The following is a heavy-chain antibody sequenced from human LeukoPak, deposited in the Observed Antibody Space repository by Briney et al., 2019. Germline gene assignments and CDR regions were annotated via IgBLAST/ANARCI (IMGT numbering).Heavy chain of an antibody. J-gene: IGHJ4*02. CDR1: GGSISSGGYY. V-gene: IGHV4-30-2*01. CDR3: ARAPYSSYGDY. CDR2: IYHSGST. Sequence: SETLSLTCNVSGGSISSGGYYWSWIRQPPGKGLEWIGYIYHSGSTYYNPSLKSRVTISVDRSKNQFSLKLSSVTAADTAVYYCARAPYSSYGDYWGQGTLVTVAS. D-gene: IGHD3-22*01.